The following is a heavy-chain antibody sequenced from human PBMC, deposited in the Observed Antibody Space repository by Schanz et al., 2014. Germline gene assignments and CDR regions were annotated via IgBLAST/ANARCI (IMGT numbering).Heavy chain of an antibody. D-gene: IGHD2-2*01. V-gene: IGHV4-59*01. J-gene: IGHJ5*02. Sequence: QVHLQESGPGLVRPSETLSLTCSVSGGSINSFYWSWIRQPPGKGLEWIGSIYHDGSTSYNPSLNRRVSISVDTSRDQFSLRLSSVTAADTAVYFCARGRIVVVPRAISQTHWFDPWGQGTLVTVSS. CDR1: GGSINSFY. CDR3: ARGRIVVVPRAISQTHWFDP. CDR2: IYHDGST.